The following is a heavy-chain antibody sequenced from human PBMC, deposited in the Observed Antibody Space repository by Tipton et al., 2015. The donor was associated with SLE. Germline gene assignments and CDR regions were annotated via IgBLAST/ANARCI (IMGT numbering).Heavy chain of an antibody. D-gene: IGHD2-15*01. CDR1: GGSISGYY. CDR2: IHYRGST. Sequence: TLSLTCTVSGGSISGYYWSWVRQPPGQGLEWIGYIHYRGSTNYNPSLKSRVTISLDTSENQFSLKLSSVTAAGTAVYYCARDRYCGAGSCFDWYFDLWGRGTLITVSS. V-gene: IGHV4-59*01. CDR3: ARDRYCGAGSCFDWYFDL. J-gene: IGHJ2*01.